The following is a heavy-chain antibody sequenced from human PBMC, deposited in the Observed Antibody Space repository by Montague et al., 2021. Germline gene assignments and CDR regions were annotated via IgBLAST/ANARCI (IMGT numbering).Heavy chain of an antibody. V-gene: IGHV3-7*01. CDR3: GVSPRRGGMDV. CDR1: GFTFSSYW. Sequence: SLRLSCAASGFTFSSYWMSWVRQAPGKGLEWVANIGDDGVETYYVDSVKGRFTVSRDNAKSSLYLQVNSLRAEGTAVYYCGVSPRRGGMDVWGKGTTVTVSS. J-gene: IGHJ6*03. CDR2: IGDDGVET.